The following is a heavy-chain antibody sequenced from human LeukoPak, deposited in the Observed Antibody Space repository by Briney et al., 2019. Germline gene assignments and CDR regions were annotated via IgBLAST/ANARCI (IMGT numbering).Heavy chain of an antibody. D-gene: IGHD4-23*01. V-gene: IGHV1-8*03. J-gene: IGHJ4*02. CDR1: RYTFTSYD. CDR2: MNPNSGNT. CDR3: ARITVVTRYFDY. Sequence: ASVKVSCKASRYTFTSYDINWVRQATGQGLEWMGWMNPNSGNTGYAQKFQGRVTITRNTSISTAYMELSSLRSEDTAVYYCARITVVTRYFDYWGQGTLVTVSS.